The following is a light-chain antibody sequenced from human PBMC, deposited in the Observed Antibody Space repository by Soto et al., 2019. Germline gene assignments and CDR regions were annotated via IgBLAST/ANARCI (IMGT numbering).Light chain of an antibody. CDR3: QQRSNWPPAT. V-gene: IGKV3-11*01. J-gene: IGKJ5*01. Sequence: EIVLTQSPATLSVSPGERVTLSCRASQTVSGDLAWYHHKPGQAPRLLIYAISYRATGIPARFSGSGSGTDFTLTISSLEPEDFAVYYCQQRSNWPPATFGQGTRLEIK. CDR1: QTVSGD. CDR2: AIS.